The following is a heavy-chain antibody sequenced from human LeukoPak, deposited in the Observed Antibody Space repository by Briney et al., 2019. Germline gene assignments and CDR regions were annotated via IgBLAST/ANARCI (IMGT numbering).Heavy chain of an antibody. CDR3: ARVWAGAIPYNWFEP. Sequence: SVKVSCRASGGTFSSYAINWMRQAPGQGLEWMGGIIPIFGTANYAQKFQGRVTITADESTSTAYMELSSLRSEDTAVYYCARVWAGAIPYNWFEPWGQGTLVTVSS. V-gene: IGHV1-69*01. D-gene: IGHD2-21*01. CDR2: IIPIFGTA. J-gene: IGHJ5*02. CDR1: GGTFSSYA.